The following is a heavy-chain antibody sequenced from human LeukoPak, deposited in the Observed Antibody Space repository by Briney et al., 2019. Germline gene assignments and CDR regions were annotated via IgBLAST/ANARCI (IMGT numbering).Heavy chain of an antibody. Sequence: GGSLRHSCAGSGFIFNNYAMHWVRQPPGKGLEWVSGISWNSGTIDYADSVRGRFTISRDNAKNSLYLQMDSLRVEDTAFYYCAKDNRRHYTSGPNPDSLHWGQGALVTVSS. J-gene: IGHJ4*02. V-gene: IGHV3-9*01. CDR1: GFIFNNYA. CDR3: AKDNRRHYTSGPNPDSLH. D-gene: IGHD6-19*01. CDR2: ISWNSGTI.